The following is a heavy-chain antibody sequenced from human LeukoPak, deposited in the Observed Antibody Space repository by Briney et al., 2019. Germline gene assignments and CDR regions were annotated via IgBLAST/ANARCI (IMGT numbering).Heavy chain of an antibody. CDR1: GFAFSSFW. CDR3: ARDTAAAGTFPASY. V-gene: IGHV3-74*01. Sequence: PGGSLRLSCAASGFAFSSFWMHWVRQAPGKGLVWVSHTNTDGSTTDYADSVRGRFTISRDNAKNTLYLQMNSLTVEDTAVYYCARDTAAAGTFPASYWGQGTLVTVSS. J-gene: IGHJ4*02. CDR2: TNTDGSTT. D-gene: IGHD6-13*01.